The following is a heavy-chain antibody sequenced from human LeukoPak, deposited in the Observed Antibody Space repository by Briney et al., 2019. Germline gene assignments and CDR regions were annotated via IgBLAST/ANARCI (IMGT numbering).Heavy chain of an antibody. J-gene: IGHJ5*02. CDR1: GGSISSGDYS. Sequence: PSQTLSLTCTVSGGSISSGDYSWSWIRQPPGKGLEWIGYIYYSGSTYYSPSLKSRVTISVDTSKNQFSLKLSSVTAADTAVYYCARGGRSGYPTDNWFDPWGQGTLVTVSS. D-gene: IGHD3-22*01. CDR3: ARGGRSGYPTDNWFDP. V-gene: IGHV4-30-4*01. CDR2: IYYSGST.